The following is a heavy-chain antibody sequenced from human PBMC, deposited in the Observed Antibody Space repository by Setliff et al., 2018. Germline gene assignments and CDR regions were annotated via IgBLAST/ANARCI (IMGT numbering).Heavy chain of an antibody. V-gene: IGHV3-23*01. CDR3: AKRDYYDSSGYLLPYMDV. CDR1: GFTFSSYA. D-gene: IGHD3-22*01. Sequence: PGGSLRLSCAASGFTFSSYARSWVRQAPGKGLEWVSGIGGSGGSTYYADSVKGRFTFSRDNSKNTLYLQMNSLRAEDTAVYYWAKRDYYDSSGYLLPYMDVWGKGTTVTVSS. CDR2: IGGSGGST. J-gene: IGHJ6*03.